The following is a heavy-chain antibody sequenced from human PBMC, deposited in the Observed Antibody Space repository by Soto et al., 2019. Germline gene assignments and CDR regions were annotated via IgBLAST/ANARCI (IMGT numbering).Heavy chain of an antibody. D-gene: IGHD1-26*01. CDR1: GYSCTIYG. Sequence: ASLKVSCKGSGYSCTIYGISCVLQTPVQWLEGMGWISAYNGNTNYAQKLQGRVTMTTDTSTSTAYMELRSLRSDDTAVYYCARDLRGTPLSGSTGGFDYWGQGTLVTVYS. J-gene: IGHJ4*02. CDR2: ISAYNGNT. CDR3: ARDLRGTPLSGSTGGFDY. V-gene: IGHV1-18*01.